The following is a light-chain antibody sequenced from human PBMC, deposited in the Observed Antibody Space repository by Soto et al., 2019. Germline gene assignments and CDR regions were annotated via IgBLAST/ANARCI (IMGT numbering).Light chain of an antibody. CDR2: EVS. Sequence: QSALTQPASVSGSPGQSSTISCTGTNSDVGGYKFVSWYQHHPGKAPILMIYEVSNRPSVVSDRFSGSKSGNTASLTISGLQAEDEGEYYCSSYTSTMSVVFGGGTKLTVL. J-gene: IGLJ2*01. V-gene: IGLV2-14*01. CDR1: NSDVGGYKF. CDR3: SSYTSTMSVV.